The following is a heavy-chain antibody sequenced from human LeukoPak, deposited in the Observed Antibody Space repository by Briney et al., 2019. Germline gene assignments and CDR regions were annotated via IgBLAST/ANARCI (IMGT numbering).Heavy chain of an antibody. Sequence: SETLSLTCAVYGGSFSGYYWSWIRQPLGKGLEWIGYIYYSGSTNYNPSLKSRVTISVDTSKNQFSLKLSSVTAADTAVYYCAREGGGRYYGSGSNDAFDIWGQGTMVTVSS. J-gene: IGHJ3*02. CDR2: IYYSGST. V-gene: IGHV4-59*01. CDR3: AREGGGRYYGSGSNDAFDI. D-gene: IGHD3-10*01. CDR1: GGSFSGYY.